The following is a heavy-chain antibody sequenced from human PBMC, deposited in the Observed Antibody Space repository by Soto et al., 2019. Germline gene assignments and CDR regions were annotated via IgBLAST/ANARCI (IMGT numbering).Heavy chain of an antibody. Sequence: SETLSLTCTASRSSISSYYWSWIRQPPGKGLEWIGYIYYSGSTNYNPSLKSRVTISVDTSKNQFSLKLSSVTAADTAVYYCARVCGTSSTSCYNVYGMDVWGQGTTVTVSS. J-gene: IGHJ6*02. CDR2: IYYSGST. CDR3: ARVCGTSSTSCYNVYGMDV. D-gene: IGHD2-2*02. CDR1: RSSISSYY. V-gene: IGHV4-59*01.